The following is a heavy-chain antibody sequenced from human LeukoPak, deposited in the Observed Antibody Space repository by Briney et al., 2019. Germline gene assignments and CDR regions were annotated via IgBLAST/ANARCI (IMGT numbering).Heavy chain of an antibody. CDR1: GYTFTGYY. V-gene: IGHV1-2*02. CDR2: INPNSGGT. Sequence: ASVRVSCKASGYTFTGYYMLWVRQAPGQGLEWMGWINPNSGGTNYAQKFQGRVTMTRDTSISTAYMELSRLRSDDTAVYYCARVWGGVVVVAATGVWFDPWGQGTLVTVSS. J-gene: IGHJ5*02. CDR3: ARVWGGVVVVAATGVWFDP. D-gene: IGHD2-15*01.